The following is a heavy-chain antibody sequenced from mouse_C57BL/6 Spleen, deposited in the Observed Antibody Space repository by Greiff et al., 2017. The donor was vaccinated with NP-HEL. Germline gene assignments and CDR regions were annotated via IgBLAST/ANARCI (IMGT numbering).Heavy chain of an antibody. CDR1: GYTFTDYN. Sequence: VQLQQSGPELVKPGASVKMSCKASGYTFTDYNMHWVKQSHGKSLEWIGYINPNNGGTSYNQKFKGKATLTVNKSSSTAYMELRSLTSEDSAVYYCAREGYYGNSYDDWGQGTTLTVSS. V-gene: IGHV1-22*01. CDR2: INPNNGGT. J-gene: IGHJ2*01. D-gene: IGHD2-1*01. CDR3: AREGYYGNSYDD.